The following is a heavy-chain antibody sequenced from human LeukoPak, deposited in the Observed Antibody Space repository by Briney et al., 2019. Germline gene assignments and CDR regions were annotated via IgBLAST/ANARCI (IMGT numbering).Heavy chain of an antibody. Sequence: GGSLRLSCTASGFTFSTYNMHWVRQPPGKGLEWVSAVGTAGDTYYSGSVKGRFTISRENAKNSLYLQMNSLRGGDTAVYYCARRGDSRGYYDAFDIWGQGTMVTVSS. CDR3: ARRGDSRGYYDAFDI. J-gene: IGHJ3*02. CDR2: VGTAGDT. D-gene: IGHD3-22*01. CDR1: GFTFSTYN. V-gene: IGHV3-13*01.